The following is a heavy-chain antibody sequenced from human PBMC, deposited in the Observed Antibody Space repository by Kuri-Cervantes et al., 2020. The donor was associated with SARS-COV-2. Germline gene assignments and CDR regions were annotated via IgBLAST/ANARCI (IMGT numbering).Heavy chain of an antibody. CDR2: VYRSGST. CDR3: ARDLLEFVRGFDL. CDR1: GYSISSDYY. D-gene: IGHD3-3*01. J-gene: IGHJ2*01. Sequence: SETLSLTCTVSGYSISSDYYWGWIRQPPGKGLEWIGSVYRSGSTYNNPSLESRVTILVDTSKNQFSLRLSSVTAADTAVYFCARDLLEFVRGFDLWGRGALVTVSS. V-gene: IGHV4-38-2*02.